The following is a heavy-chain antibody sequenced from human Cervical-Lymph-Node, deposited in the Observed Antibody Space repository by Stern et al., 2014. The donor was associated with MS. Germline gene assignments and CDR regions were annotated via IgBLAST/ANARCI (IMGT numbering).Heavy chain of an antibody. J-gene: IGHJ3*02. V-gene: IGHV3-72*01. CDR2: TRNKANNYST. Sequence: EVQLVQSGGGLVQPGGSLRLSCAASGFSFSDHYMDWVRQAPGKGLEWVGRTRNKANNYSTAYAASVKGRFTISRDDSQNSLYLQMNSLKTEDTAVYYCVRLGGGTLPARGAFDIWGQGTMVTVSS. CDR3: VRLGGGTLPARGAFDI. D-gene: IGHD1-1*01. CDR1: GFSFSDHY.